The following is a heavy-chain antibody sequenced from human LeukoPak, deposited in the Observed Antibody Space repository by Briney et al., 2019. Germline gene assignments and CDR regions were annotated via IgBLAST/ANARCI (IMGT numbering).Heavy chain of an antibody. Sequence: SETLSLTCTVSDDSISSTFYYWGWIRQPPGEGLEWIGSVFYNGKTYYHPSLESRIAISVDTSMNHFSLQFSPVTAANTAVYYCARQGARENWFAPWGKGTLVTVSS. CDR2: VFYNGKT. CDR1: DDSISSTFYY. V-gene: IGHV4-39*01. J-gene: IGHJ5*02. CDR3: ARQGARENWFAP.